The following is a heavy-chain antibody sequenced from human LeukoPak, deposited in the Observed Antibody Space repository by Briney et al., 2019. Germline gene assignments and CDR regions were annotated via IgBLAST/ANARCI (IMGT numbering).Heavy chain of an antibody. Sequence: PSETLSLTCAIYGGSFSGYYWSWIRQPPGKGLEWIGEINHSGSTNYNPSLKSRVTISVDTSKNQFSLKLSSVTAADTAVYYCARAAGYYDFWSGYYNWFDPWGQGTLVTVSS. D-gene: IGHD3-3*01. CDR2: INHSGST. CDR3: ARAAGYYDFWSGYYNWFDP. J-gene: IGHJ5*02. V-gene: IGHV4-34*01. CDR1: GGSFSGYY.